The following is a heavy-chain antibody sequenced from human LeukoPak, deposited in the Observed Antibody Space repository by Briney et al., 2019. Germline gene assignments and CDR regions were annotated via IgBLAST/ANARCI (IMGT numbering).Heavy chain of an antibody. CDR1: GYSISSGYY. V-gene: IGHV4-38-2*02. CDR3: ARGYCSSTSCPFDY. CDR2: IYHSGST. D-gene: IGHD2-2*01. J-gene: IGHJ4*02. Sequence: SETLSLTCTVSGYSISSGYYWGWIRQPPGKGLEWIGSIYHSGSTYYNPSLKSRVTVSVDTSKNQFSLKLGSVTAADTAVYYCARGYCSSTSCPFDYWGQGTLVTVSS.